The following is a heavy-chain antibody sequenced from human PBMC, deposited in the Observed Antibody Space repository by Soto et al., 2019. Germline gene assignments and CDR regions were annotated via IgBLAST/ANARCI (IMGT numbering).Heavy chain of an antibody. D-gene: IGHD3-3*01. J-gene: IGHJ3*02. CDR1: GFTFSSYS. V-gene: IGHV3-21*01. CDR3: ARGLYYDFWSGYSPDAFDI. CDR2: ISSSSSYI. Sequence: GGSLRLSCAASGFTFSSYSMNWVRQAPGKGLEWVSSISSSSSYIYYADSVKGRFTISRDNAKNSLYLQMNSLRAEDTAVYYCARGLYYDFWSGYSPDAFDIWGQGTMVTVSS.